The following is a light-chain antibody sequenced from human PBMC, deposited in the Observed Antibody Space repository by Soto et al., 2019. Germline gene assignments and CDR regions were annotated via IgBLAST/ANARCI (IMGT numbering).Light chain of an antibody. V-gene: IGLV4-69*01. J-gene: IGLJ2*01. CDR1: SGHSSDA. CDR2: LNSDGSH. CDR3: QTWGTGIVV. Sequence: QSVLTQSPSASASLGASVKLTCTLSSGHSSDAIAWHQQQPEKGPRFLMNLNSDGSHTKGDGIPDRCSGSSSGAERYLTISSLQSEDEADYYCQTWGTGIVVFGGGTKLTVL.